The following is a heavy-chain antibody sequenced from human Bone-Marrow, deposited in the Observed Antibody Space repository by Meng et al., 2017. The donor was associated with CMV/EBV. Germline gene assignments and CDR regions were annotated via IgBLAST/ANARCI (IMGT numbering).Heavy chain of an antibody. J-gene: IGHJ4*02. V-gene: IGHV1-2*02. CDR1: GYTFTGFF. CDR3: ARGRAVSGNSRFYFDY. Sequence: ASVKVSCKASGYTFTGFFVHWVRQAPGQGLEWMGWINPKSGDTDSPQKFQGRVTVTRDTSINTAYMELTRLRSDDTAAYYCARGRAVSGNSRFYFDYWGQGTLVTVSS. CDR2: INPKSGDT. D-gene: IGHD6-19*01.